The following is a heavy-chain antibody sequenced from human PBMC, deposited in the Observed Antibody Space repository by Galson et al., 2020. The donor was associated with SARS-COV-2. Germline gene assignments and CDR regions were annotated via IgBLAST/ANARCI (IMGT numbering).Heavy chain of an antibody. J-gene: IGHJ4*02. Sequence: SVKVSCKASGGTFSSYAISWVRQAPGQGLEWMGGIIPIFGTANYAQKFQGRVTITADESTSTAYMELSSLRSEDTAVYYCARDNRPYSSSFFDYWGQGTLVTVSS. D-gene: IGHD6-6*01. CDR3: ARDNRPYSSSFFDY. CDR1: GGTFSSYA. V-gene: IGHV1-69*13. CDR2: IIPIFGTA.